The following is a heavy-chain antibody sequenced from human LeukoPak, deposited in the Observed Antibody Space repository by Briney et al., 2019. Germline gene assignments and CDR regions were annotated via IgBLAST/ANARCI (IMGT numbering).Heavy chain of an antibody. CDR2: ISHNGGST. Sequence: PGGSLRLSCAASGFTFSDYAMHWVRQAPGKGLEYVSAISHNGGSTYYAHSVKGRFTISSDNSKNTLYLQLGSLRDEDMAVYYCARGRRFCTSTSCYCFFDYWGQGTLVTVSS. CDR3: ARGRRFCTSTSCYCFFDY. CDR1: GFTFSDYA. D-gene: IGHD2-2*01. V-gene: IGHV3-64*01. J-gene: IGHJ4*02.